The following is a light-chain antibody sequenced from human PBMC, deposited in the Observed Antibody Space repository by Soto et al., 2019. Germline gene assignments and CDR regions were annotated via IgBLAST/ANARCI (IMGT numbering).Light chain of an antibody. J-gene: IGKJ3*01. Sequence: EIVLTQAPGTLSLSPGERATLPCRASQSVSSYLAWYQQKPGQAPRLLIYDASNRATGIPARFSGSGSGTDFTLTISSLEPEDFAVYYCQQRSNWPRITFGPGTKVDIK. CDR2: DAS. CDR1: QSVSSY. V-gene: IGKV3-11*01. CDR3: QQRSNWPRIT.